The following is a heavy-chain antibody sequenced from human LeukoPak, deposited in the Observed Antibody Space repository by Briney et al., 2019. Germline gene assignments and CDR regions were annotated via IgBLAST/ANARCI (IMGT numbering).Heavy chain of an antibody. J-gene: IGHJ6*02. D-gene: IGHD3-22*01. CDR3: AREGAIVVVIKFYYYGMDV. CDR1: GFTFSSYA. V-gene: IGHV3-23*01. Sequence: PGGSLRLSCAASGFTFSSYAMSWVRQAPGKGLEWVSAISGSGGSTYYADSVKGRFTISRDNSKNTLYLQMNSLRAEDTAVYYCAREGAIVVVIKFYYYGMDVWGQGTTVTVSS. CDR2: ISGSGGST.